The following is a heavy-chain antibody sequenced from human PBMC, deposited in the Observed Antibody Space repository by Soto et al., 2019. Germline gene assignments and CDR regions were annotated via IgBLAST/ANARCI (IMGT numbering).Heavy chain of an antibody. CDR1: GFTFSGSA. D-gene: IGHD3-16*01. CDR3: TRGGTSYYYYYGMDV. Sequence: EVQLVESGGGLVQPGGSLKLSCAASGFTFSGSAMHWVRQASGKGLEWVGRFRSKANSYATAYAASVKGRFTISRDDSKNTAYLQMNILKTEDTAVYYCTRGGTSYYYYYGMDVWGQGTTVTVSS. J-gene: IGHJ6*02. V-gene: IGHV3-73*02. CDR2: FRSKANSYAT.